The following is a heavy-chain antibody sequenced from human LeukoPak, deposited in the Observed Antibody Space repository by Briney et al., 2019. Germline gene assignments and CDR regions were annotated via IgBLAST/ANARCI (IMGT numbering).Heavy chain of an antibody. CDR1: GYSINSGYY. J-gene: IGHJ6*03. D-gene: IGHD2-21*01. Sequence: SETLSLTCTVSGYSINSGYYWVWIRQPPGKGLEWIGSIYRSGSTNYNPSLKSRVTTSVDTSKNQFSLKVSSVTAADTAVYYCASGDCSGSICYSPMDVWGTGTTVTVSS. CDR3: ASGDCSGSICYSPMDV. V-gene: IGHV4-38-2*02. CDR2: IYRSGST.